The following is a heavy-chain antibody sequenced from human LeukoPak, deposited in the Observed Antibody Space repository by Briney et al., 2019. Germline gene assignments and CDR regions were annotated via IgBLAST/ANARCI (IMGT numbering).Heavy chain of an antibody. CDR3: ARERTLNYDFWSGYYKEVVDV. J-gene: IGHJ6*02. CDR2: ISSSGSTI. Sequence: GGSLRLSCAASGFTFSDYYMSWIRQAPGKGLEWVSYISSSGSTIYYADSVKGRFTISRDNAKNSLYLQMNSLRAEDTAVYYCARERTLNYDFWSGYYKEVVDVWGQGTTVTVSS. D-gene: IGHD3-3*01. CDR1: GFTFSDYY. V-gene: IGHV3-11*01.